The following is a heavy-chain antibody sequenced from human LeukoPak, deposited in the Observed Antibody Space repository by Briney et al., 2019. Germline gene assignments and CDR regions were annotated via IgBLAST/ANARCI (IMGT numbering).Heavy chain of an antibody. J-gene: IGHJ5*02. CDR2: IGGSGGST. Sequence: GGSLRLSCAASGSTFSSYAMSWVRQAPGKGLEWVSAIGGSGGSTYYADSVKGRFTISRDNSKNTLFLQMNSLRAEDTAVYYCAKGPALSFPHPYNWFDPWGQGTLVTVSS. CDR3: AKGPALSFPHPYNWFDP. V-gene: IGHV3-23*01. CDR1: GSTFSSYA. D-gene: IGHD1-26*01.